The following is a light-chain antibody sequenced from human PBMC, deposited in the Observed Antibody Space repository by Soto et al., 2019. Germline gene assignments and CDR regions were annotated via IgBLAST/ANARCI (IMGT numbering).Light chain of an antibody. J-gene: IGLJ2*01. CDR3: SIYAGGNSVI. CDR1: SSDVGSYFY. V-gene: IGLV2-8*01. CDR2: EVT. Sequence: QSALTQPPSASGSPGQSVTISCAGTSSDVGSYFYVSWYQQHPGKAPTLMIYEVTKRSSGVPDRFSGSKSGNTASLTVSGLQVEDEADYFCSIYAGGNSVIFGGGTKLTVL.